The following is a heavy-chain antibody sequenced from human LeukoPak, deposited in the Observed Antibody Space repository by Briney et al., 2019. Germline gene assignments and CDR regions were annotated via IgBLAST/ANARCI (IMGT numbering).Heavy chain of an antibody. J-gene: IGHJ4*02. CDR3: ATFSTAPTPRDY. CDR1: GGSISSGGYY. Sequence: SETLSLTCTVSGGSISSGGYYWSWVRQHPGEGLEWIGYIYYSGSTYYNPSLKSRVTISVDTSKNQFSLKLSSVTAADTAVYYCATFSTAPTPRDYWGQGTLVTVSS. V-gene: IGHV4-31*03. CDR2: IYYSGST.